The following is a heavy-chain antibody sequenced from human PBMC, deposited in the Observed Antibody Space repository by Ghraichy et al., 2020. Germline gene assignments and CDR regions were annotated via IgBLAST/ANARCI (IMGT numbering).Heavy chain of an antibody. CDR3: AKDVRSSGYLDGLDV. CDR1: GFAFRSYG. Sequence: GGSLRLSCAASGFAFRSYGYSWVRQAPGKGLEWVSGIRGNSDNTYYADYVRGRFTISRDSSKDTLYLQMDSLRAEDTAVYFCAKDVRSSGYLDGLDVWGLGTTVTVSS. V-gene: IGHV3-23*01. J-gene: IGHJ6*02. CDR2: IRGNSDNT. D-gene: IGHD3-22*01.